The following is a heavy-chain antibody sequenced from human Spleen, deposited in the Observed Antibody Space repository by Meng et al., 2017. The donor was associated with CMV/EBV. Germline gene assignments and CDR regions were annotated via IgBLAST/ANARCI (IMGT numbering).Heavy chain of an antibody. CDR3: AKAYSSSWYSNDDYYGMDV. Sequence: GESLKISCAASGFTFSDYYMTWIRQAPGKGLEWVSYITSRGSPTYYADSVKGRFTISRDNSKNTLYLQMNSLRPEDTAVYFCAKAYSSSWYSNDDYYGMDVWGQGTTVTVSS. V-gene: IGHV3-11*04. CDR2: ITSRGSPT. CDR1: GFTFSDYY. D-gene: IGHD6-13*01. J-gene: IGHJ6*02.